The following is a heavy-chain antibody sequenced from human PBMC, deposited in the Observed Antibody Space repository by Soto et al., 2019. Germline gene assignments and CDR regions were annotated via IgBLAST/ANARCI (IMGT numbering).Heavy chain of an antibody. CDR1: GGSINSGNFY. J-gene: IGHJ6*02. D-gene: IGHD3-3*01. CDR3: ARDQAPYYDAWSGSSRDGYYGMEV. V-gene: IGHV4-30-4*02. CDR2: TYYSGVP. Sequence: PSDTLSLTCTVSGGSINSGNFYWGWIRQRPGKGLEGIGFTYYSGVPYYNPSLKSRVTISVDTSMNRFSLTVTLVPGAEVARYYCARDQAPYYDAWSGSSRDGYYGMEVWGPGITVTVSS.